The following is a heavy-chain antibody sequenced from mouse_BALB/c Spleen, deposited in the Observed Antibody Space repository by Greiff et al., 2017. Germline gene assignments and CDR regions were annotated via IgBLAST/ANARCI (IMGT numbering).Heavy chain of an antibody. V-gene: IGHV1-87*01. CDR2: IYPGDGDT. CDR3: ANFAY. Sequence: VKVVESGAELARPGASVKLSCKASGYTFTSYWMQWVKQRPGQGLKWIGAIYPGDGDTRYTQKFKGKATLTADKSSSTAYMQLSSLASEDSAVYYCANFAYWGQGTLVTVSA. CDR1: GYTFTSYW. J-gene: IGHJ3*01.